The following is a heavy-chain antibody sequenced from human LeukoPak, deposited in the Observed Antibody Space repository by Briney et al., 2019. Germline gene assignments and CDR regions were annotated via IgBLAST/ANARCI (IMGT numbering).Heavy chain of an antibody. V-gene: IGHV3-15*01. D-gene: IGHD1-26*01. J-gene: IGHJ4*02. Sequence: GGSLRLSCAASGFTFSNAWMSWVRQAPGKGLEWVGRIKSKTDGGTTDYAAPVKGRFTISRDDSKNTLYLQMNSLKTEDTAVYYCTTSGIVGATGLDYWGQGTLVTVSS. CDR3: TTSGIVGATGLDY. CDR2: IKSKTDGGTT. CDR1: GFTFSNAW.